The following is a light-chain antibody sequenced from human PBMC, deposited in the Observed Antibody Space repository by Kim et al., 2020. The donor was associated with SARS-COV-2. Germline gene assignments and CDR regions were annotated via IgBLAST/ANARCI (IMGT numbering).Light chain of an antibody. V-gene: IGLV2-18*02. J-gene: IGLJ3*02. CDR2: GVS. CDR3: SSYTSSSTWV. CDR1: SSDVGSYNR. Sequence: GQSVTIPCTGTSSDVGSYNRVSWYQQPPGTAPKLMIYGVSNRPSGVPDRFSGSKSGNTASLTISGLQAEDEADYYCSSYTSSSTWVFGGGTQLTVL.